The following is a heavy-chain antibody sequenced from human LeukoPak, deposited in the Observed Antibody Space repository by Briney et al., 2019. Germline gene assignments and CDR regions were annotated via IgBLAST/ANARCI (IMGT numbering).Heavy chain of an antibody. V-gene: IGHV3-11*04. CDR1: GFTFSDYY. J-gene: IGHJ1*01. D-gene: IGHD3-22*01. Sequence: TGGSLRLSCAASGFTFSDYYMSWIRQAPGKGLEWVSYISSSGSTIYYADSVKGRFTISRDNSKNTLYLQMNSLRAEDTAMYYCARDHDSTGYQPFKHWGQGTLVTVSS. CDR2: ISSSGSTI. CDR3: ARDHDSTGYQPFKH.